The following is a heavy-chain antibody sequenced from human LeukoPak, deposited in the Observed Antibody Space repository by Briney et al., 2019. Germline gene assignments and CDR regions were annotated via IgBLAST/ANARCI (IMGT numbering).Heavy chain of an antibody. Sequence: GGSLRLSCAASGFTFSSYSMNWVRQAPGKGLEWVSSISSSSSYIYYADSVKGRFTISRDNAKNSPYLQMNSLRAEDTAVYYCARKDFWSGYYAYYYYYGMDVWGQGTTVTVSS. D-gene: IGHD3-3*01. CDR1: GFTFSSYS. J-gene: IGHJ6*02. CDR3: ARKDFWSGYYAYYYYYGMDV. V-gene: IGHV3-21*01. CDR2: ISSSSSYI.